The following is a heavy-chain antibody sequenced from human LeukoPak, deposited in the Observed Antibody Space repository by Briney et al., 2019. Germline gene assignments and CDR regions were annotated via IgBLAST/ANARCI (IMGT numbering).Heavy chain of an antibody. V-gene: IGHV3-74*01. CDR3: ARAVAGPSHLDY. CDR2: INSDGSTT. CDR1: GFTFSIYW. J-gene: IGHJ4*02. D-gene: IGHD6-19*01. Sequence: GGSLRLSCAASGFTFSIYWMHWVRQAPGKGLVWVARINSDGSTTTYADSVKGRFTISRDNAKNTLYLQMNSLRAEDTAVFYCARAVAGPSHLDYWGQGTLVTVSS.